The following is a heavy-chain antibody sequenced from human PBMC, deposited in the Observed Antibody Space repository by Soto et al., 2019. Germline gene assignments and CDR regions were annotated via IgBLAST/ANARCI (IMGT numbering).Heavy chain of an antibody. V-gene: IGHV3-48*02. CDR2: INKNGFTI. Sequence: PGGSLRRSCAVSGFTLTTYIMNWVRQAPGKGLEWISFINKNGFTIYYADSVKGRFTISRDYAKNSLYLQMDSLRHEDTAVYYCARGAVTGTSLFDYWGLGTLVTVSS. CDR3: ARGAVTGTSLFDY. D-gene: IGHD6-19*01. J-gene: IGHJ4*02. CDR1: GFTLTTYI.